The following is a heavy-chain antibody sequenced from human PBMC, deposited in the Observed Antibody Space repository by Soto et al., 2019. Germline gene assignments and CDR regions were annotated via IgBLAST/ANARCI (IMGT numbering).Heavy chain of an antibody. D-gene: IGHD6-25*01. CDR2: IYYGGTT. Sequence: SETLSLTCTVSGGSLSPNYWSWIRQPPGKGLEWIGYIYYGGTTTNNPSLKSRVTISVDTSKNQFSLKLSSVTAADTAVYYCARACSSGTLNWFDPWGQGTLVTVSS. CDR1: GGSLSPNY. CDR3: ARACSSGTLNWFDP. J-gene: IGHJ5*02. V-gene: IGHV4-59*01.